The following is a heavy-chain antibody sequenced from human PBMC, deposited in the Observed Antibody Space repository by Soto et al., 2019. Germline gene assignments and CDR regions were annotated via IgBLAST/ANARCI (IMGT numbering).Heavy chain of an antibody. V-gene: IGHV1-18*01. CDR1: GYTFTSYG. Sequence: ASVKVSCKASGYTFTSYGISWVRQAPGQGLERMGWISAYNGNTNYAQKLQGRVTMTTDTSTSTAYMELRSLRSDDTAVYYCARDYGDYPYYYYYMDVWGKGTTVTVSS. J-gene: IGHJ6*03. D-gene: IGHD4-17*01. CDR3: ARDYGDYPYYYYYMDV. CDR2: ISAYNGNT.